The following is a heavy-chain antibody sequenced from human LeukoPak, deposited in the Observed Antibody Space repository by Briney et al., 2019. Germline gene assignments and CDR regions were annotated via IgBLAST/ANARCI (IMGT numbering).Heavy chain of an antibody. V-gene: IGHV4-38-2*02. J-gene: IGHJ4*02. CDR1: GYSISSGYY. CDR3: ARVLSSGIVVVPAAILDY. CDR2: IYHSGST. D-gene: IGHD2-2*01. Sequence: PSETLSLTCTVSGYSISSGYYWGWIRQPPGKGLEWIGSIYHSGSTYYNPSLKSRVTISVDTSKNQFSLKLSSVTAADTAVYYCARVLSSGIVVVPAAILDYWGQGTLVTASS.